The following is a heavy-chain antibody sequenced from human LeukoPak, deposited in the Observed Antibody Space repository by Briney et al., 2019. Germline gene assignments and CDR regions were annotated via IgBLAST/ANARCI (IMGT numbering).Heavy chain of an antibody. CDR2: ISSSSSYI. V-gene: IGHV3-21*01. Sequence: PSETLSLTCAVYGGSFSGYYWSWIRQPPGKGLEWVSSISSSSSYIYYADPVKGRFTISRDNAKNSLYLQMNSLRAEDTAVYYCARFHSSSSYWGQGTLVTVSS. D-gene: IGHD6-6*01. J-gene: IGHJ4*02. CDR1: GGSFSGYY. CDR3: ARFHSSSSY.